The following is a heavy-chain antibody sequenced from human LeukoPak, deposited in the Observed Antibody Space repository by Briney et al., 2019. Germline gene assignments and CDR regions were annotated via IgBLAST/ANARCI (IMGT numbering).Heavy chain of an antibody. CDR2: INQDGSES. V-gene: IGHV3-7*01. Sequence: GGSLRLSCAASGFRFSDFSVSWVRQAPGKGLEWVATINQDGSESYYVDSVRGRFTISRDNVDNSLFLQMDGLRVDDTARYYCATIQYWGQGTQVTVSS. CDR3: ATIQY. CDR1: GFRFSDFS. J-gene: IGHJ4*02. D-gene: IGHD2-21*01.